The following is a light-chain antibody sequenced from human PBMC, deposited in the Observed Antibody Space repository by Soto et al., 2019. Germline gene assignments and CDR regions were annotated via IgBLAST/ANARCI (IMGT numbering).Light chain of an antibody. Sequence: DIQMTQSPSTLSASVGDRVTITCRASQSISSWLAWYQQKPGKAPKLLIYDASSLESGVPSRFSGSGSGTEFTLTISSLRPDDFATYYCQQYNSYSWTFGQGTKVDSK. CDR1: QSISSW. J-gene: IGKJ1*01. V-gene: IGKV1-5*01. CDR2: DAS. CDR3: QQYNSYSWT.